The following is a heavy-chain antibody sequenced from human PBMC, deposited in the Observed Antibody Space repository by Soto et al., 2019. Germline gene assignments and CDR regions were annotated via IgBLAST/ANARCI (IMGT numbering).Heavy chain of an antibody. CDR2: ISGSGGST. J-gene: IGHJ6*02. Sequence: GGSLRLSCAASGFTFSSYAMSWVRQAPGKGLEWVSAISGSGGSTYYADSVKGRFTISRDTSKNTLYLQMNSLRAEDTAVYYCAKGARASNNRYYYYYGMDVWGQGTTVTVSS. CDR3: AKGARASNNRYYYYYGMDV. V-gene: IGHV3-23*01. CDR1: GFTFSSYA. D-gene: IGHD4-4*01.